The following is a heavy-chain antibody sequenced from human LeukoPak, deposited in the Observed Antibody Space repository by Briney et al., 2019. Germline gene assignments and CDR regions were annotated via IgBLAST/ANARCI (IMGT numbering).Heavy chain of an antibody. J-gene: IGHJ4*02. D-gene: IGHD6-19*01. Sequence: GGCLRLSCSAPGFMFHDYAIHSVRQAPGKGLELVSLISGDGGSTFYAASVKGRFTISRDNSKNTLYLQMNSLRSDDTALYYCARESESSGWYDYWGQGTLVTVSS. V-gene: IGHV3-43*02. CDR1: GFMFHDYA. CDR2: ISGDGGST. CDR3: ARESESSGWYDY.